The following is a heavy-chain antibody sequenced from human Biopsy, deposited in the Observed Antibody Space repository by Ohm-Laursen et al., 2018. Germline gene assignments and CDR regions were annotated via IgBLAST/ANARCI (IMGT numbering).Heavy chain of an antibody. CDR1: GFSFTGYY. J-gene: IGHJ4*02. D-gene: IGHD6-19*01. Sequence: GASVKVFCKASGFSFTGYYIHWVRQAPGQGLEWMGWISRKSGDTNYAHKFQGNITMTRDTSMSTAYMEMSRLRCDDTAVYYCALQSVAQMKNFDYWGQGTLVTVSS. CDR2: ISRKSGDT. V-gene: IGHV1-2*02. CDR3: ALQSVAQMKNFDY.